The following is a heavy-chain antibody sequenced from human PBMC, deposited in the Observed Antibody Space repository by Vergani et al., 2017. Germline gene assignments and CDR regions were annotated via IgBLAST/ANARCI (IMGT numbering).Heavy chain of an antibody. CDR2: INPNSGGT. CDR3: ARVGTSSNRHYFDY. D-gene: IGHD2-2*01. Sequence: QVQLVQSGAEVKKPGASVKVSCKASGYTFTDYFMHWVRQAPGQGLEWMGWINPNSGGTNYAQKFQGRVTMTRDTSISTAYMELSNLRSDDTVVYYCARVGTSSNRHYFDYWGQGTLVTVSS. J-gene: IGHJ4*02. CDR1: GYTFTDYF. V-gene: IGHV1-2*02.